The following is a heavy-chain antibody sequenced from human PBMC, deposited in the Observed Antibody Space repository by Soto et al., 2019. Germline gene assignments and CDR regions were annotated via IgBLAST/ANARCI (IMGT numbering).Heavy chain of an antibody. V-gene: IGHV4-30-2*02. J-gene: IGHJ4*02. CDR1: GGSSSSGGYS. CDR2: IYHGST. CDR3: ARSDGRY. Sequence: PSETLSLTCTVSGGSSSSGGYSWSWIRQPPGKGLEWIGYIYHGSTYYNPSLKSRVTISVDRSKNQFSLKLSSVTAADTAVYYCARSDGRYWGQGTLVTVSS.